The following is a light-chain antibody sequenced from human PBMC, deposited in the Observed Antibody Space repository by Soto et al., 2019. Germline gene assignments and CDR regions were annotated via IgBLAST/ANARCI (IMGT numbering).Light chain of an antibody. Sequence: QSVLTQPPSASGSPGQSVTISCTGTSSDVGGHNYVSWYQQHPGKAPKLIIYEVFKRPSGVPDRFSGSRSGNTASLTVSGLQADDEADYYCGSYAGYNNFVFGGGTQLTVL. J-gene: IGLJ3*02. V-gene: IGLV2-8*01. CDR2: EVF. CDR1: SSDVGGHNY. CDR3: GSYAGYNNFV.